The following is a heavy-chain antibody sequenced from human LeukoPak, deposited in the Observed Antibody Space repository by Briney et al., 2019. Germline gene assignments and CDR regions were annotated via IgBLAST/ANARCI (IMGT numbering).Heavy chain of an antibody. D-gene: IGHD4-23*01. J-gene: IGHJ5*02. CDR1: GGTFSSYA. Sequence: SVKVSCKASGGTFSSYAISWVRQAPGQGLEWMGRIIPIFGIANYAQKFQGRVTITADKSTSTAYMELSSLRSEDTAVYYCAVRGQMTTVVTPGWFDPWGQGTLVTVSS. CDR3: AVRGQMTTVVTPGWFDP. CDR2: IIPIFGIA. V-gene: IGHV1-69*04.